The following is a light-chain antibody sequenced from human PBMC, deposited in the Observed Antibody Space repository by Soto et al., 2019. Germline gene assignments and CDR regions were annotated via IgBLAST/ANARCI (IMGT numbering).Light chain of an antibody. CDR3: QQYGSSPAVT. J-gene: IGKJ4*01. CDR1: QSVSSSY. Sequence: EIVLTQSPGTLSLSPGERATLSCRASQSVSSSYLAWYQQKPGQAPRLLIYGASSRATGIPDRFSGSVSGRDFTLTISRLEPEDFAVYYCQQYGSSPAVTFGGGTKVEIK. CDR2: GAS. V-gene: IGKV3-20*01.